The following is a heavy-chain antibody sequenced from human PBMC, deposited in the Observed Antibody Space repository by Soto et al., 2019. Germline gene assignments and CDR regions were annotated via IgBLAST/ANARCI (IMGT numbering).Heavy chain of an antibody. CDR1: GFTVSSNY. V-gene: IGHV3-53*04. J-gene: IGHJ5*02. Sequence: EVQLVESGGGLVQPGGSLRLSCAASGFTVSSNYMSWVRQAPGKGLEWVSVIYSGGSTYYADSVKGRFTISRHNSKNTLYLQMNSLRAEDTAVYYCARVEAMVTTYWFDPWGQGTLVTVSS. D-gene: IGHD4-17*01. CDR3: ARVEAMVTTYWFDP. CDR2: IYSGGST.